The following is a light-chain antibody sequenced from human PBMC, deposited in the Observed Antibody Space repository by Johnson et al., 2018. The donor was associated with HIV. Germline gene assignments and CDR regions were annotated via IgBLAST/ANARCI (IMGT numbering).Light chain of an antibody. V-gene: IGLV1-51*01. Sequence: QSVLTQPPSVSAAPGQKVTISCSGSSSKIGNKYVSWYQQLPGTAPKVLIYDNSKRPSGIPDRFSGSKSGTSATLVITGLQTGDEADYYCGTWDSSLSAVPFGTGTKVTVL. J-gene: IGLJ1*01. CDR1: SSKIGNKY. CDR3: GTWDSSLSAVP. CDR2: DNS.